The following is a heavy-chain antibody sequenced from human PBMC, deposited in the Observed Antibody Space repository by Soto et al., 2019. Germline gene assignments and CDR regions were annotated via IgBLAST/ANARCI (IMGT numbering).Heavy chain of an antibody. CDR3: ARPYDSSGSVS. D-gene: IGHD3-22*01. Sequence: GVCLKISLNGPADSVTSFWIRRRHQMPGKGLEWMGIIYPGVSDTRYSPSFQGQVTISADKSSSTAYLQWSSLKASDTAMYYCARPYDSSGSVSWGQGTMVTVSS. V-gene: IGHV5-51*07. CDR2: IYPGVSDT. J-gene: IGHJ3*01. CDR1: ADSVTSFW.